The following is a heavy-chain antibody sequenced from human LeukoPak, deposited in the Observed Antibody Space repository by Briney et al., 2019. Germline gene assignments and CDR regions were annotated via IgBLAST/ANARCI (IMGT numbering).Heavy chain of an antibody. D-gene: IGHD6-13*01. CDR1: GFTFDDYA. V-gene: IGHV3-9*01. CDR3: AKDRSSSSWYYFDY. CDR2: ISWNSGSI. Sequence: PGRSLRLSCAASGFTFDDYAMHWVRQAPGKGLEWVSGISWNSGSIGYADSVKGRFTISRDNAKNSLYLQMNSLRAEDTALYYCAKDRSSSSWYYFDYWGQGTLVTVS. J-gene: IGHJ4*02.